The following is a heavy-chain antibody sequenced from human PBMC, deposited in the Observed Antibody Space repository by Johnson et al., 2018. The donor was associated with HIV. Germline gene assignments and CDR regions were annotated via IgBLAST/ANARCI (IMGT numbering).Heavy chain of an antibody. Sequence: QVQLVASGGGVVQPGRSLRLSCAASGFTFSSYAMSWVRQAPGKGLEWVTHISYDGANKYYADSVKGRFTISRDNSKNTLYLQMNSLRAEDTAVYYCAKDKFLKGIIGNAFDIWGQGTMVTVSS. J-gene: IGHJ3*02. CDR3: AKDKFLKGIIGNAFDI. D-gene: IGHD2/OR15-2a*01. CDR1: GFTFSSYA. V-gene: IGHV3-30*18. CDR2: ISYDGANK.